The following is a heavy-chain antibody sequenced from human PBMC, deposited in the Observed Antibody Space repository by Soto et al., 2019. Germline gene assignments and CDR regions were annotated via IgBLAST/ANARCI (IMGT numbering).Heavy chain of an antibody. Sequence: SVKVSCKASGGTFSSYAISWVRQAPGQGLEWMGGIIPIFGTANYAQKFQGRVTITADESTSTAYMELSSLRSEATAVYYCASDRATDYCVSSGPSGRACDIWCQGPMVTVSS. V-gene: IGHV1-69*13. CDR2: IIPIFGTA. CDR3: ASDRATDYCVSSGPSGRACDI. CDR1: GGTFSSYA. D-gene: IGHD3-22*01. J-gene: IGHJ3*02.